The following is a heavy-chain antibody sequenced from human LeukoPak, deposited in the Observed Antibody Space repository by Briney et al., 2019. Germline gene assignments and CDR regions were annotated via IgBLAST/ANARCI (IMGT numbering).Heavy chain of an antibody. Sequence: SETLSLTCTVSGGSISSSSYYWGWIRQPPGKGLEWIGSIYYSGSTYYNPSLKSQVTISVDTSKNQFSLKLSSVTAADTAVYYCASVNFWSGSVFDYWGQGTLVTVSS. J-gene: IGHJ4*02. CDR3: ASVNFWSGSVFDY. D-gene: IGHD3-3*01. V-gene: IGHV4-39*01. CDR2: IYYSGST. CDR1: GGSISSSSYY.